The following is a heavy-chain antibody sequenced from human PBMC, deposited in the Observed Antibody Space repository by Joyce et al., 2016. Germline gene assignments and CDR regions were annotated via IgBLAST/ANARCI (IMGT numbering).Heavy chain of an antibody. V-gene: IGHV3-30*04. J-gene: IGHJ4*02. D-gene: IGHD2-15*01. CDR3: ARDPFGYCSGGSCYDLGFDY. CDR2: ISYDGSNK. CDR1: GFTFSSYA. Sequence: QVQLVESGGGVVQHGRSLRLSCAASGFTFSSYAMHWVRQAPDKGLEWVAIISYDGSNKYYADSVKGRFTISRDNSKNTLYLQMNSLRAEDTAVYYCARDPFGYCSGGSCYDLGFDYWGQGTLVTVSS.